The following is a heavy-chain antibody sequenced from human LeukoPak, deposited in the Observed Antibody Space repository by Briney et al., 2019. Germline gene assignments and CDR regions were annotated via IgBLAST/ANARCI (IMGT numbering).Heavy chain of an antibody. Sequence: PGGSLRLSCAASGFIFSNDAMHWVRQAPGKGLKWVAFIWFDGSNKHYADSVKGRFTTSRDNSEDTLYLQMNSLRAEDTAVYYCVRDPSGSGFAFDSWGQGALVTVSS. V-gene: IGHV3-33*01. D-gene: IGHD1-1*01. J-gene: IGHJ4*02. CDR2: IWFDGSNK. CDR3: VRDPSGSGFAFDS. CDR1: GFIFSNDA.